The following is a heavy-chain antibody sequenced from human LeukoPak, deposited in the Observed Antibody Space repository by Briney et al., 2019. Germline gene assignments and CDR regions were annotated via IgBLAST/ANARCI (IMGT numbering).Heavy chain of an antibody. J-gene: IGHJ4*02. CDR2: YNPNSGDT. CDR3: ARGGPRGNGFDY. CDR1: GYTFTGYY. D-gene: IGHD6-25*01. V-gene: IGHV1-2*02. Sequence: ASVKVSCKASGYTFTGYYMHWVRQAPGQGLEWMGIYNPNSGDTTFSQRFQGRVTMTRDTSINTAYMELSRLTSDDTAVYYCARGGPRGNGFDYWGQGTLVRVSS.